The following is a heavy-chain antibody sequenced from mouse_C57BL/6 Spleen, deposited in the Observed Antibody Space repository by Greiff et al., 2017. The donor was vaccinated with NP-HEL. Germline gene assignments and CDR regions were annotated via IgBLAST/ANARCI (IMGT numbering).Heavy chain of an antibody. J-gene: IGHJ1*03. Sequence: EVQLVESGGGLVKPGGPLKLSCAASGFTFSDYGMHWVRQAPEKGLEWVAYISSGSSTIYYADTVKGRFTISRDNAKNTLFLQMTSLRSEDTAMYYCARRQGGLLLWYFDVWGTGTTVTVSS. D-gene: IGHD1-1*01. CDR2: ISSGSSTI. V-gene: IGHV5-17*01. CDR1: GFTFSDYG. CDR3: ARRQGGLLLWYFDV.